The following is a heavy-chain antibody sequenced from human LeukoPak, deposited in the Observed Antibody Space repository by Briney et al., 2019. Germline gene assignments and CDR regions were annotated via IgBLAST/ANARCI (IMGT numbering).Heavy chain of an antibody. CDR2: IKQDGREK. J-gene: IGHJ6*03. CDR3: ARVPPVSLYYYYYMDV. Sequence: GGSLRLSCAASGFTFSNYWMSWVRQAPGKGLEWVANIKQDGREKYYVDSVKGRFTISRDNAKNSLYLQMISLRAEDTAVYYCARVPPVSLYYYYYMDVWGKGTTVTISS. V-gene: IGHV3-7*01. CDR1: GFTFSNYW.